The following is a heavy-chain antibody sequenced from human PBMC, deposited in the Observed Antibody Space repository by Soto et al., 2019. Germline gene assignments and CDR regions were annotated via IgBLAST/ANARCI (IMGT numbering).Heavy chain of an antibody. J-gene: IGHJ4*02. CDR3: ARGRWVVVVPAAQYYFDY. CDR1: GGSISSYY. Sequence: SETLSLTCTVSGGSISSYYWSWIRQPPGKGLEWIGYIYYSGSTNYNPSLKSRVTISVDTSKNQFSLKLSSVTAADTAVYYCARGRWVVVVPAAQYYFDYWGQGTLVTVSS. CDR2: IYYSGST. V-gene: IGHV4-59*08. D-gene: IGHD2-2*01.